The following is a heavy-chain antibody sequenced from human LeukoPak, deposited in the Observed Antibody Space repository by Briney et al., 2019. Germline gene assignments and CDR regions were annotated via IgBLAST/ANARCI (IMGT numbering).Heavy chain of an antibody. CDR1: GFTFSSYA. D-gene: IGHD2-2*02. Sequence: GGSLRLSCAASGFTFSSYAMSWVRQAPGKGLEWVSAISGSGRSTYYADSVKGRFTISRDNSKNTLYLQMNSLRAEDTAVYYCAKLDCSSTSCYKGYFDYWGQGTLVTVSS. CDR2: ISGSGRST. V-gene: IGHV3-23*01. CDR3: AKLDCSSTSCYKGYFDY. J-gene: IGHJ4*02.